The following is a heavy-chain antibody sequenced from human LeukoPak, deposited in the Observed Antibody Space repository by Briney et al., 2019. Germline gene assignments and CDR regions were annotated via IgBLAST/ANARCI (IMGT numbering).Heavy chain of an antibody. D-gene: IGHD3-10*01. J-gene: IGHJ4*02. CDR2: ISGSGGST. CDR1: GFTFSSYA. V-gene: IGHV3-23*01. CDR3: AKDLYYYASGSPY. Sequence: GGSLRLSCAASGFTFSSYAMSWVRQAPGKGLDWLSAISGSGGSTSYADSVKGRFTISRDNSKNMLYVQMNSLRVEDTAVYYCAKDLYYYASGSPYWGQGTLVTVSS.